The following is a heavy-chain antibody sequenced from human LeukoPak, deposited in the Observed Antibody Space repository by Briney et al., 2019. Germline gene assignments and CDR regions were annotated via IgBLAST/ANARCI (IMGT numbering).Heavy chain of an antibody. V-gene: IGHV3-15*01. D-gene: IGHD3-10*01. J-gene: IGHJ4*02. CDR2: IKSKTDGGTT. Sequence: GGSLRLSCAASGFTFSSYAMNWVRQAPGKGLEWVGRIKSKTDGGTTDYAAPVKGRFTISRDDSKNTLYLQMNSLKTEDTAVYYCTTSYMVRGVILTYYFDYWGQGTLVTVSS. CDR1: GFTFSSYA. CDR3: TTSYMVRGVILTYYFDY.